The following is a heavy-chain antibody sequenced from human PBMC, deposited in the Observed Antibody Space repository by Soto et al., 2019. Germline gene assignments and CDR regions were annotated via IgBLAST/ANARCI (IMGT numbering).Heavy chain of an antibody. J-gene: IGHJ3*02. CDR3: ARDRGIAVAGPDAFDI. CDR1: GYTFTGYY. Sequence: GASVKVCCTASGYTFTGYYMHWVRQAPGQGLEWMGWINPNSGGTNYAQKFQGWVTMTRDTSISTAYMELSRLRSDDTAVYYCARDRGIAVAGPDAFDIWGQGTMVTVSS. CDR2: INPNSGGT. D-gene: IGHD6-19*01. V-gene: IGHV1-2*04.